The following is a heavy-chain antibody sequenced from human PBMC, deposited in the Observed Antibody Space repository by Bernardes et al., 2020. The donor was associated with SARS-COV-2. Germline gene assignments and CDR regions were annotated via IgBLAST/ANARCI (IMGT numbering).Heavy chain of an antibody. CDR3: TTSGHFDQ. CDR1: GFIFSQAW. CDR2: VKTKADGGQI. Sequence: GGSLRLSCAASGFIFSQAWMSWVRQAPGRGLEWVGRVKTKADGGQIDYAAPVKGRFTISRDDSKKTLNLQMDSLTTEDTAVYYCTTSGHFDQWGRGTLVTVSS. J-gene: IGHJ4*02. V-gene: IGHV3-15*07.